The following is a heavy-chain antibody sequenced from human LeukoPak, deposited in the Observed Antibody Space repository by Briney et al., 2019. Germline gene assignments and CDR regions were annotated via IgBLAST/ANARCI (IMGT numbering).Heavy chain of an antibody. CDR3: ARSHDHLWGNYPDY. J-gene: IGHJ4*02. CDR1: GGSIDSTNW. CDR2: IHHDGRI. Sequence: SETLSLTCDVSGGSIDSTNWWNWVRQPPGKGLEWIGEIHHDGRINYNPSLRSRVTLSVDKSKNQFSLRLNSVTAADTAMYYCARSHDHLWGNYPDYWGQGTLVTVSS. D-gene: IGHD3-16*02. V-gene: IGHV4/OR15-8*01.